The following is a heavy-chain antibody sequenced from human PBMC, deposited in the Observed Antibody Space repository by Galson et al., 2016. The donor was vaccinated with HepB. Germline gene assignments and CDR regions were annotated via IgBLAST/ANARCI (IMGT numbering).Heavy chain of an antibody. CDR3: AKEGPDSGGSRYSFDY. V-gene: IGHV3-30*18. CDR1: GFTFSGYG. D-gene: IGHD2-15*01. J-gene: IGHJ4*02. CDR2: VSSGGTTK. Sequence: SLRLSCAASGFTFSGYGMHWVRQAPGKGLEWVAVVSSGGTTKYYGDSVKGRFTISRDNSKNTLDLQMSSLRPEDAAVYYCAKEGPDSGGSRYSFDYWGQGTLVTVSS.